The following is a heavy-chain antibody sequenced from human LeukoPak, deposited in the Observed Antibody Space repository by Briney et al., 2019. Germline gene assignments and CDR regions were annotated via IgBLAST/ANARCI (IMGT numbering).Heavy chain of an antibody. J-gene: IGHJ4*02. V-gene: IGHV3-30*01. CDR2: ISYDGSNK. CDR3: ARVPPTRWLFAYFDY. Sequence: GGSLRLSCAASGFTFSSYAMHWVRQAPGKGLEWVAVISYDGSNKYYADSVKGRFTISRDNSKNTLYLQMNSLRAEDTAVYYCARVPPTRWLFAYFDYWGQGTLVTVSS. D-gene: IGHD3-22*01. CDR1: GFTFSSYA.